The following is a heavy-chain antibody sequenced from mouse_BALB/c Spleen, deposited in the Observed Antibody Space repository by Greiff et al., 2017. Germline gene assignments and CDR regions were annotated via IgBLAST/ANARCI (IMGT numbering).Heavy chain of an antibody. CDR1: GFTFNTNA. Sequence: EVQLVETGGGLVQPKGSLKLSCAASGFTFNTNAMNWVRQAPGKGLEWVARIRSKSNNYATYYADSVKDRFTISRDDSQSMLYLQMNNLKTEDTAMYYCVRDRGTTDPLYFDVWGAGTTVTVSS. V-gene: IGHV10S3*01. CDR3: VRDRGTTDPLYFDV. J-gene: IGHJ1*01. CDR2: IRSKSNNYAT. D-gene: IGHD1-1*01.